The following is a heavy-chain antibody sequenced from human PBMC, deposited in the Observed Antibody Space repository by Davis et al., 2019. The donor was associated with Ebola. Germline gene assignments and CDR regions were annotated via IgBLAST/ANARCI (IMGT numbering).Heavy chain of an antibody. CDR3: ARVGVNDYVYY. D-gene: IGHD4-17*01. CDR1: GGSISSYY. CDR2: IYYSGST. J-gene: IGHJ4*02. V-gene: IGHV4-59*01. Sequence: PGGSLRLSCTVSGGSISSYYWSWIRQPPGKGLEWIGYIYYSGSTNYNPSLKSRVTISVDTSKNQFSLKLSSVTAADTAVYYCARVGVNDYVYYWGQGTLVTVSS.